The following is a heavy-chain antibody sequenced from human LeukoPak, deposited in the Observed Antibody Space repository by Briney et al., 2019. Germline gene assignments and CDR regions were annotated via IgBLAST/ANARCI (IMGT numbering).Heavy chain of an antibody. D-gene: IGHD6-13*01. CDR2: IYSGGST. CDR1: GFTFSNYA. V-gene: IGHV3-53*01. Sequence: GGSLRLSCAVSGFTFSNYAMSWVRQAPGKGLEWVSVIYSGGSTYYADSVRGRFTISRDNSKNTLYLQMNSLRAEDTAVYYCASRAAAAHYYYYYMDVWGKGTTVTVSS. CDR3: ASRAAAAHYYYYYMDV. J-gene: IGHJ6*03.